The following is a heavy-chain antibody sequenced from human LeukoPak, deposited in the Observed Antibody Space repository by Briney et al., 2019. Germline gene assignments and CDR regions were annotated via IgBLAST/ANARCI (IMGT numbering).Heavy chain of an antibody. CDR3: ARAGQLSGSYAPVVY. V-gene: IGHV4-59*01. J-gene: IGHJ4*02. Sequence: PSETLSLTCTVSGGSISSYYWSWIRQPPGKGLERIGYIYYSGSTNYNPSLKSRVTISVDTSKNQFSLKLSSVTAADTAVYYCARAGQLSGSYAPVVYWGQGTLVTVSS. D-gene: IGHD1-26*01. CDR1: GGSISSYY. CDR2: IYYSGST.